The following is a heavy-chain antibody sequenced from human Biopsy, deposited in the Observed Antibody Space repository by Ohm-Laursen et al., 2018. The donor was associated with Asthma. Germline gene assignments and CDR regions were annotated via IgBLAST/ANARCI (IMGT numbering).Heavy chain of an antibody. CDR1: GFTFSSYA. D-gene: IGHD1-7*01. CDR2: ISGSGGAT. CDR3: ARPDPGTTPGMDV. Sequence: SLRLSCAASGFTFSSYAMSWVRQAPGKGLEWVSSISGSGGATYYADSVKGRFTISRDNPKNTLYLQMNSLRDEDTAVYYCARPDPGTTPGMDVWGQGTTVTVSS. V-gene: IGHV3-23*01. J-gene: IGHJ6*02.